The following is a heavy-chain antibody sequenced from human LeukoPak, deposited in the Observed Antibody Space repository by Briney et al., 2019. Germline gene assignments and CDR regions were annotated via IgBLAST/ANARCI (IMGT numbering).Heavy chain of an antibody. Sequence: GGSLRLSCAASGFTFSSYSMNWVRQAPGEGLEWVSSISSGGSYIYYADSVKGRFTISRDNAKNSLYLQMNSLRAEDTAVYYCAREVTSRYYFDYWGQGTLVTVSS. CDR2: ISSGGSYI. CDR3: AREVTSRYYFDY. J-gene: IGHJ4*02. V-gene: IGHV3-21*01. CDR1: GFTFSSYS. D-gene: IGHD3-10*01.